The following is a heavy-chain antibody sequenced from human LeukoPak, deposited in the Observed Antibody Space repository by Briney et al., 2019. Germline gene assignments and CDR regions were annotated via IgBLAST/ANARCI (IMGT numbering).Heavy chain of an antibody. CDR3: AKDENDSPDY. Sequence: PGGSLRLSCTASGLTFSTSGFNWVRQAPGKGLEWVSSISSSSSYIYYADSVKGRFTISRDNAKNTLYLQMNSLRAEDTAVYYCAKDENDSPDYWGQGTLVTVSS. CDR2: ISSSSSYI. J-gene: IGHJ4*02. D-gene: IGHD3-3*01. CDR1: GLTFSTSG. V-gene: IGHV3-21*01.